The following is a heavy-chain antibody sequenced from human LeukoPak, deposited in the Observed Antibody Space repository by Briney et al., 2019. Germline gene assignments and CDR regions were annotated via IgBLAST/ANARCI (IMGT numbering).Heavy chain of an antibody. CDR1: GFTFSSYW. CDR3: AREVAVPAAPIDY. J-gene: IGHJ4*02. D-gene: IGHD2-2*01. V-gene: IGHV3-7*03. Sequence: AGSLRLSCAASGFTFSSYWMSWGRQAPGKGLERVSNIKHDGSENYYVDSVKGRFTISTDNAKNSLYLQMNSLRAEDTALYYCAREVAVPAAPIDYWGQGTLVTVSS. CDR2: IKHDGSEN.